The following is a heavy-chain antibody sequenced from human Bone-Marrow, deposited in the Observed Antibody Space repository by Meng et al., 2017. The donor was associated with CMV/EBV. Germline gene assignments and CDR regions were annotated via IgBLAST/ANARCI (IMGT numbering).Heavy chain of an antibody. Sequence: SETLSLTCTVSGGSISGSSYYWGWIRQPPGKGLEWIGSIYYSGSTYYNPSLKSRVTISVDTSKNQFSLKLSSVTAADTAVYYCASLRFLEWLLKVSYYGMDVWGQGTTVTVSS. V-gene: IGHV4-39*01. CDR3: ASLRFLEWLLKVSYYGMDV. D-gene: IGHD3-3*01. J-gene: IGHJ6*02. CDR1: GGSISGSSYY. CDR2: IYYSGST.